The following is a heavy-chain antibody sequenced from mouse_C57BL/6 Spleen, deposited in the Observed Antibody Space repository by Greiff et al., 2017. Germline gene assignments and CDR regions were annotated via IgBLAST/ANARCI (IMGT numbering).Heavy chain of an antibody. J-gene: IGHJ4*01. CDR1: GFTFSSYT. CDR2: ISGGGGNT. CDR3: ARGGSAYAMDY. D-gene: IGHD1-1*01. V-gene: IGHV5-9*01. Sequence: EVHLVESGGGLVKPGGSLKLSCAASGFTFSSYTMSWVRQTPEKRLEWVATISGGGGNTYYPDSVKGRFTISRDNAKNTLYLQMSSLRSEDTALYYCARGGSAYAMDYWGQGTSVTVSS.